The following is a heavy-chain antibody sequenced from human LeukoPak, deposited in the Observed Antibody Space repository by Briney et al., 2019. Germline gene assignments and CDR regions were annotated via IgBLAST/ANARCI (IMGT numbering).Heavy chain of an antibody. CDR3: ARDLQHMNWFDP. Sequence: ASVKVSCKASGYTFTSYDINWVRQATGQGLEWMGWINPNSGNTGYAQKFQGRVTMTRNTSISTAYMELSSLRSEDTAVYYCARDLQHMNWFDPWGQGTLVTVSS. J-gene: IGHJ5*02. CDR1: GYTFTSYD. V-gene: IGHV1-8*01. CDR2: INPNSGNT.